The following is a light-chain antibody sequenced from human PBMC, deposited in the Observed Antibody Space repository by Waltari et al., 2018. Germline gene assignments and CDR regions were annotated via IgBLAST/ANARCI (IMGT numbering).Light chain of an antibody. CDR2: QDT. CDR3: QAWDSSTMI. J-gene: IGLJ2*01. V-gene: IGLV3-1*01. Sequence: SYELTQPPSVSVSPGQTSSIPCSGDKLGDRSACWYQQKPGQSPVLVIFQDTKRPSGIPGRFSGSYSGNTDTLTISGTQAMDEADYYCQAWDSSTMIFGGGTKLTVL. CDR1: KLGDRS.